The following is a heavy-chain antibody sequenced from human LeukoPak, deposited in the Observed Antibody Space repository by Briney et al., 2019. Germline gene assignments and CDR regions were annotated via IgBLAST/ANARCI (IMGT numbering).Heavy chain of an antibody. Sequence: ASVKVSCKASGYTFTGYYMHWVRQSPGQGLEWMGWINPNSGGTNYAQKFQGRVTMTRDTSISTAYMELRSLRSDDTAVYYCARDITGYGAFDIWGQGTMVTVSS. CDR3: ARDITGYGAFDI. CDR1: GYTFTGYY. D-gene: IGHD3-9*01. J-gene: IGHJ3*02. CDR2: INPNSGGT. V-gene: IGHV1-2*02.